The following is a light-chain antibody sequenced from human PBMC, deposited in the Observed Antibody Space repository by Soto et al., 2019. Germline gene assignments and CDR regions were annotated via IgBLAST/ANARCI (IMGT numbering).Light chain of an antibody. J-gene: IGKJ5*01. CDR1: QSVGRN. V-gene: IGKV3-15*01. Sequence: EVVMTQSPATLSVSPGERGTLSCMASQSVGRNLSWYQQKPGQAPRLLIYGASTRATGIPARFSGSGSGTEFTLTISSLQSEDFAVYYCQQYNNWPPYTFXQGTRLEIK. CDR3: QQYNNWPPYT. CDR2: GAS.